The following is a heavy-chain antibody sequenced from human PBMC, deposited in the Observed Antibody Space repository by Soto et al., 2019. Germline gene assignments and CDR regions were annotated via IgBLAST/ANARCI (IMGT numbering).Heavy chain of an antibody. Sequence: PSETLSLTCTVSGGSISSYYWSWIRQPPGKGLEWIGYIYYSGSTNYNPSLKSRVTISVDTSKNQFSLKLSSVTAADTAVYYCARAKAPLYSSSWYWFDPWGQGTRVTSPQ. CDR3: ARAKAPLYSSSWYWFDP. CDR1: GGSISSYY. V-gene: IGHV4-59*08. D-gene: IGHD6-13*01. J-gene: IGHJ5*02. CDR2: IYYSGST.